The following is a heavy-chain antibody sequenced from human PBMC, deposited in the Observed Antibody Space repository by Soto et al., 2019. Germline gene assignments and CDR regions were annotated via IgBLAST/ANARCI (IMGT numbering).Heavy chain of an antibody. D-gene: IGHD3-3*01. Sequence: SETLSLTCTVSGGSISSYYWSWIRQPPGKGLEWIGYIYYSGSTNYNPSLKSRVTISVDTSKNQFSLKLSSVTAADTAVYYCARGGGLEWLLYYYYGMDVWGQGTTVTVSS. V-gene: IGHV4-59*01. CDR3: ARGGGLEWLLYYYYGMDV. J-gene: IGHJ6*02. CDR2: IYYSGST. CDR1: GGSISSYY.